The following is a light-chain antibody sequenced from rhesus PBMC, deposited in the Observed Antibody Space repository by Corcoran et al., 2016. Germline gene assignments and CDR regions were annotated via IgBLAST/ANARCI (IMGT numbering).Light chain of an antibody. Sequence: DIQMTPSPSSLSASVGDRVTITCRASQGINTSLNWYQQKPGKTPKRLIYKASSLESGVPSRFSGSGAGTDFTLTISSLQPEDFATYYCLQYNSAPYSFGQGTKVEIK. CDR3: LQYNSAPYS. CDR1: QGINTS. J-gene: IGKJ2*01. CDR2: KAS. V-gene: IGKV1-43*02.